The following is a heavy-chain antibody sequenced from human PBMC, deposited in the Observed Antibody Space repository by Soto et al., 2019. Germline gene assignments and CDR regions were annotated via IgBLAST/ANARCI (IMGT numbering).Heavy chain of an antibody. J-gene: IGHJ5*02. CDR1: GYTFTSYA. V-gene: IGHV1-3*01. CDR3: ARDLLAYCGGDCYPPVSYWFDP. Sequence: ASVKVSCKASGYTFTSYAMHWVRQAPGQRLEWMGWINAGNGNTKYSQKFQGRVTITRDTSASTAYMELSSLRSEDTAVYYCARDLLAYCGGDCYPPVSYWFDPWGQGTLVTVSS. D-gene: IGHD2-21*02. CDR2: INAGNGNT.